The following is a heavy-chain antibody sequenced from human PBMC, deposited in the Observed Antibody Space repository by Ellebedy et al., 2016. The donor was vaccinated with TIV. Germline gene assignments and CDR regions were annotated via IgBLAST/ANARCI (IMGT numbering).Heavy chain of an antibody. CDR2: MNPNSGNT. CDR1: GYTFISYD. CDR3: ARGITMVRGVTLGY. J-gene: IGHJ4*02. D-gene: IGHD3-10*01. Sequence: AASVKVSCKASGYTFISYDINWVRQATGQGLEWMGWMNPNSGNTGYAQKFQGRVTMTRNTSISTAYMELSSLRSEDTAVYYCARGITMVRGVTLGYWGQGSLVTVSS. V-gene: IGHV1-8*01.